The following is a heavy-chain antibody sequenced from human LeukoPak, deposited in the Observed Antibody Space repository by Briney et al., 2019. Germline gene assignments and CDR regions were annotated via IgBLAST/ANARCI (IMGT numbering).Heavy chain of an antibody. CDR2: ISWNSGSI. D-gene: IGHD2-15*01. CDR1: GFTFSSYT. J-gene: IGHJ4*02. V-gene: IGHV3-9*01. CDR3: AKDMGYCSGGSCYSGYFDY. Sequence: GGSLRLSCAASGFTFSSYTISWVRQAPGKGLEWVSGISWNSGSIGYADSVKGRFTISRDNAKNSLYLQMNSLRAEDTALYYCAKDMGYCSGGSCYSGYFDYWGQGTLVTVSS.